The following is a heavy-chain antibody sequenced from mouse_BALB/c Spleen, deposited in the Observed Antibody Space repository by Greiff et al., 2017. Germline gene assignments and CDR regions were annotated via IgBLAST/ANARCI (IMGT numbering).Heavy chain of an antibody. V-gene: IGHV5-9-4*01. J-gene: IGHJ1*01. Sequence: EVKLMESGGGLVKPGGSLKLSCAASGFTFSSYAMSWVRQSPEKRLEWVAEISSGGSYTYYPDTVTGRFTISRDNAKNTLYLEMSSLRSEDTAMYYCARTSYGNYSYWYFDDWGAGTTVTVSS. D-gene: IGHD2-10*02. CDR2: ISSGGSYT. CDR1: GFTFSSYA. CDR3: ARTSYGNYSYWYFDD.